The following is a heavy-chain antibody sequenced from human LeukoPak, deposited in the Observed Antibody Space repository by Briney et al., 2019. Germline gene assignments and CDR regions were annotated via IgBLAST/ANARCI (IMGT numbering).Heavy chain of an antibody. CDR3: ARVGGNGATIIP. D-gene: IGHD5-12*01. CDR1: GFTFSSYE. V-gene: IGHV3-48*03. J-gene: IGHJ5*02. CDR2: ISSSGSTI. Sequence: GGSLRLSCAASGFTFSSYEMNWVRQAPGKGLEWVSYISSSGSTIYYADSVKGRFTISRDNAKNSLYLQMNSLRAEDTAVYYCARVGGNGATIIPGGQGTLVTVSS.